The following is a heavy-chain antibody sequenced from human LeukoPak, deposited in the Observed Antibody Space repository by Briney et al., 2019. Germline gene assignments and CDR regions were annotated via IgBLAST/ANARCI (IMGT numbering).Heavy chain of an antibody. Sequence: PGGSLRLSCAASRFTFSTYTMHWVRQAPGKGLEWVAVMSYDGNIKYYADSVKGRFTISRDNSKNTLYLQMNSLRAEDTAVYYCAKGDDYGDRDFDYWGQGTLVTVSS. D-gene: IGHD4-17*01. CDR2: MSYDGNIK. CDR3: AKGDDYGDRDFDY. J-gene: IGHJ4*02. CDR1: RFTFSTYT. V-gene: IGHV3-30-3*01.